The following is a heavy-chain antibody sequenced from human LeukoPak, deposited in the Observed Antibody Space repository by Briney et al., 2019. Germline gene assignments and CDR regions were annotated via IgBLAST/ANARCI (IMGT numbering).Heavy chain of an antibody. D-gene: IGHD3-9*01. V-gene: IGHV1-18*04. CDR1: GYTFTSYG. J-gene: IGHJ6*04. CDR2: ISAYNGNT. CDR3: ARVLLDYSGILTVYYKGRRYGMDV. Sequence: ASVKVSCKASGYTFTSYGISWVRQAPGQGLEWMGWISAYNGNTNYAQKLQGRVTMTTDTSTSTAHMELRSLRSDDTAVYYCARVLLDYSGILTVYYKGRRYGMDVWGKGTTVTVSS.